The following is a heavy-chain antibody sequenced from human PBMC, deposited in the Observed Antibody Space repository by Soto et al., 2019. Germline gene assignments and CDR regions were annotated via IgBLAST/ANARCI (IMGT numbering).Heavy chain of an antibody. D-gene: IGHD6-19*01. CDR3: VRDFTDSSGPTLGMGV. J-gene: IGHJ6*02. CDR2: IYYSGST. Sequence: SETLSLTCTVSGGSISSGGYYWSWIRQHPGKGLEWIGYIYYSGSTYYNPSLKSRVTISVDTSKSQFSLKLSSVTAADTAVYYCVRDFTDSSGPTLGMGVWGQGTTVTVSS. V-gene: IGHV4-31*03. CDR1: GGSISSGGYY.